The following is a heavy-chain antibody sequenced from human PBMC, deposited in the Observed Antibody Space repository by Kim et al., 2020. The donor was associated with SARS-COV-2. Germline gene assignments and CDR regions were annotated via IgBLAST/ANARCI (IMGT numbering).Heavy chain of an antibody. V-gene: IGHV3-23*01. D-gene: IGHD2-15*01. CDR1: GFTFSTYD. CDR2: ISSSGEGT. Sequence: GGSLRLSCAASGFTFSTYDMSWVRQAPGKGLEWVSAISSSGEGTFYADSVKGRFTISRDNSRDTLYLQLNNLRAEDTAVYYCVKWGFCSGGRFAQFFQHWGQGTPVSVSS. J-gene: IGHJ1*01. CDR3: VKWGFCSGGRFAQFFQH.